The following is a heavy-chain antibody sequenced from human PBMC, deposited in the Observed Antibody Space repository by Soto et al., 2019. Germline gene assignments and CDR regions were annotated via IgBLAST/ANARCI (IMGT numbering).Heavy chain of an antibody. CDR2: INPSSGGT. J-gene: IGHJ4*02. Sequence: GASVKVSCKASGYTFTGYYMHWVRQAPGQGLEWMGWINPSSGGTNYAQKFQGWVTMTRDTSISTAYMELSRLRSDDTAVYYCARPHDSSGYMLDYWGQGTLVTVSS. CDR1: GYTFTGYY. V-gene: IGHV1-2*04. CDR3: ARPHDSSGYMLDY. D-gene: IGHD3-22*01.